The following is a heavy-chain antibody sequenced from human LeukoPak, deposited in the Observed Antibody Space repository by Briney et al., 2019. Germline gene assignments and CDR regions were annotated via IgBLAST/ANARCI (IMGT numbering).Heavy chain of an antibody. V-gene: IGHV1-2*02. Sequence: ASVKVSCKASGYTFTGYYMHWVRQAPGQGLEWMGWINPNSGGTNYAQKFQGRVTMTRDTSISTAYMELSRLRSDDTALYYCARPARQYCSSTSRYVIDYYYYYMDVWGKGTTVTVSS. J-gene: IGHJ6*03. CDR3: ARPARQYCSSTSRYVIDYYYYYMDV. D-gene: IGHD2-2*01. CDR2: INPNSGGT. CDR1: GYTFTGYY.